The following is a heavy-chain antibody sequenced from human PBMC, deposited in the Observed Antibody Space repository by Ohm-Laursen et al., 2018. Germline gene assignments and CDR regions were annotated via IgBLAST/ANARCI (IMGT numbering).Heavy chain of an antibody. CDR3: AKDVGVAFAYDS. J-gene: IGHJ4*02. CDR1: GFTFNNFG. V-gene: IGHV3-30*18. CDR2: VSYDERYK. Sequence: SLRRSCAASGFTFNNFGMHWVRQAPGKGLEWVAVVSYDERYKNYVDSVKGRFTVSRDNSKDTLYLQMNSLRNEDTAIYYCAKDVGVAFAYDSWGQGTLVTVSS. D-gene: IGHD2-15*01.